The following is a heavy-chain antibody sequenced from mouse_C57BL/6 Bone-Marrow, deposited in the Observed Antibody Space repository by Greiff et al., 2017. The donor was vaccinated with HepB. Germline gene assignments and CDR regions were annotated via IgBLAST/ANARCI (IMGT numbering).Heavy chain of an antibody. D-gene: IGHD1-1*01. J-gene: IGHJ3*01. CDR2: ISDGGSYT. CDR3: ARDPNYGSSWAWFAY. CDR1: GFTFSSYA. Sequence: DVKLQESGGGLVKPGGSLKLSCAASGFTFSSYAMSWVRQTPEKRLEWVATISDGGSYTYYPDNVKGRFTISRDNAKNNLYLQMSHLKSEDTAMYYCARDPNYGSSWAWFAYWGQGTLVTVSA. V-gene: IGHV5-4*01.